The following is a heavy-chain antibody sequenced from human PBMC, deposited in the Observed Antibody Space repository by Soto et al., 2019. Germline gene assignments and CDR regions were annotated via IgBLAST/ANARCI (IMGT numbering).Heavy chain of an antibody. V-gene: IGHV3-30*18. CDR3: AKNSGSSGYFDY. J-gene: IGHJ4*02. CDR2: ISYDGSNK. CDR1: GFTFSSYG. D-gene: IGHD1-26*01. Sequence: GGSLRLSCAASGFTFSSYGMHWVRQAPGKGLEWVAVISYDGSNKYYADSVKGRFTISRDNSKNTLYLQMNSLRAEDTAVYYCAKNSGSSGYFDYWGQGTLVTVSS.